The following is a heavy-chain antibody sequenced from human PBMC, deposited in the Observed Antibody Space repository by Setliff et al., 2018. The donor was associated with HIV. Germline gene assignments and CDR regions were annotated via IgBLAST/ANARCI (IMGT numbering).Heavy chain of an antibody. D-gene: IGHD3-22*01. Sequence: ASVKVSCKASGGTFSSYAISWVRQAPGQGLEWMGGIIPIFGTANYAQKFQGRVTITTDESTSTAYMELSSLRSEDTAVYYCARVGCDSSGYYPRGAFDIWGQGTMVTVSS. V-gene: IGHV1-69*05. CDR1: GGTFSSYA. J-gene: IGHJ3*02. CDR3: ARVGCDSSGYYPRGAFDI. CDR2: IIPIFGTA.